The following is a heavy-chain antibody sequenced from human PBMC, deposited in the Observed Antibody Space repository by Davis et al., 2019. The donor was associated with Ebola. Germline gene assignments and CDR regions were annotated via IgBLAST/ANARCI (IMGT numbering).Heavy chain of an antibody. CDR2: IVVGSGNT. D-gene: IGHD1-14*01. CDR3: ARGMGPTLDY. Sequence: SVKVSCKASGFTFTSSAVQWVRQARGQRLEWIGWIVVGSGNTNYAQKFQGRVTITADKSTSTAYMELSSLRSEDTAVYYCARGMGPTLDYWGQGTLVTVSS. V-gene: IGHV1-58*01. CDR1: GFTFTSSA. J-gene: IGHJ4*02.